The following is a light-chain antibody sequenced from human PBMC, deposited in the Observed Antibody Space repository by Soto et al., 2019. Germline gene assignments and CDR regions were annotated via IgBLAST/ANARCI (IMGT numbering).Light chain of an antibody. CDR1: QSITNNY. V-gene: IGKV3-20*01. CDR2: GAS. Sequence: ELVLTKSPGTRSFSPGARATLSGRASQSITNNYLAWDPQKAGQVTRLLLCGASTRPTGIPDRFSGSWSGTYFTLTSTRLESDDCAVYDCQHYDSSPRTFCHGTKGAVK. J-gene: IGKJ1*01. CDR3: QHYDSSPRT.